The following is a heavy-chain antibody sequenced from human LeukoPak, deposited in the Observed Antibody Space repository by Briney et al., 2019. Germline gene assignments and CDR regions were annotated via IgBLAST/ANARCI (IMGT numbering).Heavy chain of an antibody. J-gene: IGHJ4*02. D-gene: IGHD1-26*01. CDR3: AGSGGYYRFDY. V-gene: IGHV3-53*01. Sequence: PGGSLRLSCAASGFTVSSNYMSWVRQAPGRGLEWVSLIYSGGNTYYADSVKGRFTISRDNSKKTLYLQMNSLGAEDTAVYYCAGSGGYYRFDYWGQGTLVTVSS. CDR2: IYSGGNT. CDR1: GFTVSSNY.